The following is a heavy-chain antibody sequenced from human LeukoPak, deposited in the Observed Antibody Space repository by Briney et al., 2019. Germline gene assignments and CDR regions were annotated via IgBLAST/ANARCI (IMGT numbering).Heavy chain of an antibody. V-gene: IGHV3-30*18. D-gene: IGHD6-13*01. J-gene: IGHJ4*02. Sequence: GGSLRLSCAASGFTFSSYGIHWVRQAPGKGLEWVAVISNDGSNKYYADSVKGRFTISRDNSKNTVYLQMNSLRGEDTAVYYCGKSGIAAAGQRGYFDCWGQGTLVTVSS. CDR3: GKSGIAAAGQRGYFDC. CDR1: GFTFSSYG. CDR2: ISNDGSNK.